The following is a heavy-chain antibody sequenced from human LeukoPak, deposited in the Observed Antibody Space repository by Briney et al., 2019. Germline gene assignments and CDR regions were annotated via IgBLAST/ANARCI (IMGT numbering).Heavy chain of an antibody. J-gene: IGHJ3*02. D-gene: IGHD3-3*01. CDR3: ARDSPSPTYDLGDAFDI. CDR1: GYTFTGYY. V-gene: IGHV1-2*06. Sequence: ASVKVSCKASGYTFTGYYIHWVRQAPGQGLEWMGRVNPNSGGTNYAQKFQGRVTITTDESTSTAYMELSSLRSEDTAVYYCARDSPSPTYDLGDAFDIWGQGTMVTVSS. CDR2: VNPNSGGT.